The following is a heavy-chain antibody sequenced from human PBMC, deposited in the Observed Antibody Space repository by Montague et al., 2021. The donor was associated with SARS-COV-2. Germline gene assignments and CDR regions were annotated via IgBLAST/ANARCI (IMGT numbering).Heavy chain of an antibody. J-gene: IGHJ4*02. CDR3: ARDLRVGGGITGTTASDD. Sequence: SLRLSCAASGFTFSSDWMHWVRQASGKGPVWISRINPDGGHTDSAHFVRGRFTTSRDNAKNTLYLQMSSLRAEDTAIYYCARDLRVGGGITGTTASDDWGQGTLVTVSS. CDR1: GFTFSSDW. CDR2: INPDGGHT. V-gene: IGHV3-74*01. D-gene: IGHD1-20*01.